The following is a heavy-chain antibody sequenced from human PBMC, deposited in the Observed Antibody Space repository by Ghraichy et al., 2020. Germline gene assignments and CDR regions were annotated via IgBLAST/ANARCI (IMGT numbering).Heavy chain of an antibody. V-gene: IGHV3-7*01. D-gene: IGHD2-21*02. Sequence: GSLRLSCAASGFAYSSYWMNWVRQAPGKGLEWVAYIKYDGSAEYYVDSVKGRFAISRDNTKNSLFLQMNSLRAEDTTVYYCARGWGRFDYWGQGTLVTVSS. J-gene: IGHJ4*02. CDR2: IKYDGSAE. CDR1: GFAYSSYW. CDR3: ARGWGRFDY.